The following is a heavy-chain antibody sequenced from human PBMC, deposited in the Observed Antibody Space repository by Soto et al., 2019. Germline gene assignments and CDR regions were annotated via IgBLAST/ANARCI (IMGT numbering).Heavy chain of an antibody. Sequence: EVQLLESGGGLVQPGGSLRLSCAASGFTFRSYAMSWVRQAPGKGLEWVSVISGTGGSTYYADSVKGRFTISRDNSKNTLYLQMNSLRAEDTAVYYCAKDLYSGSRGVRHWGQGTLVTVSS. V-gene: IGHV3-23*01. CDR2: ISGTGGST. CDR1: GFTFRSYA. CDR3: AKDLYSGSRGVRH. J-gene: IGHJ1*01. D-gene: IGHD1-26*01.